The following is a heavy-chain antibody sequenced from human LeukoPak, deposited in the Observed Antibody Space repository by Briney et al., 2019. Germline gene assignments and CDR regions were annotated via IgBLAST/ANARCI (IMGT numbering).Heavy chain of an antibody. CDR3: TTGLAVAGHYNYYYGMDV. D-gene: IGHD6-19*01. J-gene: IGHJ6*02. CDR2: IKSKTDGGTT. CDR1: GFTFSNAW. Sequence: GGSLRLSCAASGFTFSNAWMNWVRQAPGKGLEWVGRIKSKTDGGTTDYAAPVKGRFTISRDDSKNTLYLQMNSLRTEDTAVYYCTTGLAVAGHYNYYYGMDVWGQGTTVTVSS. V-gene: IGHV3-15*07.